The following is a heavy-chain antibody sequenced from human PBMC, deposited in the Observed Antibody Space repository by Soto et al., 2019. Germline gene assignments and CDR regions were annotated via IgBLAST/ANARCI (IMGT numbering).Heavy chain of an antibody. Sequence: ETLSLTCTVSGGSISSYYWSWIRQPPGKGLEWIGYIYYSGSTNYNPSLKSRVTISVDTSKNQFSLKLSSVTAADTAVYYCARARLRWLMDVWGQGTTVTVPS. CDR3: ARARLRWLMDV. V-gene: IGHV4-59*01. CDR1: GGSISSYY. CDR2: IYYSGST. J-gene: IGHJ6*02. D-gene: IGHD4-17*01.